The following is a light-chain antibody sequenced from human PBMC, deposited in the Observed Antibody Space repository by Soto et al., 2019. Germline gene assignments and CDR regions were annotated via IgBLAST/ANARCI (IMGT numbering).Light chain of an antibody. Sequence: QSVLTLPPSVSEAPRQRVTISCSGSSSNIGNNAVNWYQQLPGKAPKLLIYYDDLLPSGVSDRFSGSKSGTSASLAISGLQSEDEADYYCAAWDDSLNGPVFGTGTKVTVL. V-gene: IGLV1-36*01. J-gene: IGLJ1*01. CDR1: SSNIGNNA. CDR2: YDD. CDR3: AAWDDSLNGPV.